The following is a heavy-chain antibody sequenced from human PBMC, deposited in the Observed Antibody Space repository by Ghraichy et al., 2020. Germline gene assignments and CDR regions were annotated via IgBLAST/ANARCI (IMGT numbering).Heavy chain of an antibody. V-gene: IGHV4-59*01. CDR1: GGSINSYY. CDR3: ARINYYDSSGYYSGDY. D-gene: IGHD3-22*01. Sequence: SETLSLTCTVSGGSINSYYWSWIRQPPGKGLEWIGYIYYSGSTNYNPSLKSRVTISVDTSRNQFSLKLSSVTAADTAVYYCARINYYDSSGYYSGDYWGQGTLVTVSS. J-gene: IGHJ4*02. CDR2: IYYSGST.